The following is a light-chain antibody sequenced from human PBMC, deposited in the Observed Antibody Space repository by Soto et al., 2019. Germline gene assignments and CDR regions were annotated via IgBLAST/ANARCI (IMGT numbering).Light chain of an antibody. CDR3: QKYNSAPSFT. CDR2: AAS. CDR1: QGISNY. Sequence: DIQMTQSPSSLSASVGDRVTITCRASQGISNYLAWYQHKPGKVPKLLIYAASTLQSGVPSRFSGSGSGTDFTLTISSLQPEDVATYYCQKYNSAPSFTFGPGTKVDIK. J-gene: IGKJ3*01. V-gene: IGKV1-27*01.